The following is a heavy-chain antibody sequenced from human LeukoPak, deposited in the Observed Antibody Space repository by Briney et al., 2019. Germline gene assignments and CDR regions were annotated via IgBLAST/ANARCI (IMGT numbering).Heavy chain of an antibody. CDR1: GGSISNYY. CDR3: ARHGVGTIFGVVSSRRNWFDP. V-gene: IGHV4-59*08. D-gene: IGHD3-3*01. J-gene: IGHJ5*02. Sequence: SETLSLTCAVSGGSISNYYWSWIRQPPGKGLEWIGYIYYSGSTNYNPSLKSRVTISVDTSKNQFSLKLSSVTAADTAVYYCARHGVGTIFGVVSSRRNWFDPWGQGTLVTVSS. CDR2: IYYSGST.